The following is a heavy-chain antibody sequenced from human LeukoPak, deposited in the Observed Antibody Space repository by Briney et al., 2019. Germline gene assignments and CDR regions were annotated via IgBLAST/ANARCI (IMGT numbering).Heavy chain of an antibody. D-gene: IGHD3-10*01. J-gene: IGHJ4*02. CDR2: VHHSGST. Sequence: PSETLSLTRAISGVYISGGAYSWSWIRDPPQKSLEWSGYVHHSGSTHYNLSFTGRVTISVDRSSNQFSLKLSSVTAADTAVYYCARVVTMVRGVIPILYYFDYWGQGTQVAVSS. V-gene: IGHV4-30-2*01. CDR1: GVYISGGAYS. CDR3: ARVVTMVRGVIPILYYFDY.